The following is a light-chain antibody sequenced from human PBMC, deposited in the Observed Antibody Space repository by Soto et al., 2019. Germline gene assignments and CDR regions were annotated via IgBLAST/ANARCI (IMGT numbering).Light chain of an antibody. Sequence: EIVLTQSPGTLSLSPGERATLSCRASQSVSRDYLAWYQQKPGQAPRLLIYGASSSATGIPDRFSGSGSGTDFTLTISRLEPEDFAVYYCQQYGSSPLTFGQGTKVEIK. J-gene: IGKJ1*01. CDR3: QQYGSSPLT. CDR2: GAS. V-gene: IGKV3-20*01. CDR1: QSVSRDY.